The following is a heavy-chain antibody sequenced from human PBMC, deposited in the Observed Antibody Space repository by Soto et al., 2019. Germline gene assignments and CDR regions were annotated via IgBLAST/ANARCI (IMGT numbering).Heavy chain of an antibody. V-gene: IGHV3-30-3*01. Sequence: QVQLVESGGGVVQPGRSLRLSCAASGFTFSSYAMHWVRQAPGKGLEWVAVISYDGSNKYYADSVKGRFTISRDNSKNTLYLQMNSRRAEDTAVYYCAGEQQWLVPPASYWGQGTLVTVSS. CDR3: AGEQQWLVPPASY. J-gene: IGHJ4*02. D-gene: IGHD6-19*01. CDR2: ISYDGSNK. CDR1: GFTFSSYA.